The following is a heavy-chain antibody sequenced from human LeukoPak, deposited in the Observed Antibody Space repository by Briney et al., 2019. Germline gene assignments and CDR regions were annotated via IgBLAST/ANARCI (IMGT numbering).Heavy chain of an antibody. Sequence: VASVKVSCKASGGTFSCYAISWVRQAPGQGLEWMGRIIPILGIANYAQKFQGRVTITADKSTSTAYMELSSLRSEDTAVYYCAGAYYGSGETLDYWGQGTLVTVSS. CDR3: AGAYYGSGETLDY. CDR1: GGTFSCYA. D-gene: IGHD3-10*01. CDR2: IIPILGIA. V-gene: IGHV1-69*04. J-gene: IGHJ4*02.